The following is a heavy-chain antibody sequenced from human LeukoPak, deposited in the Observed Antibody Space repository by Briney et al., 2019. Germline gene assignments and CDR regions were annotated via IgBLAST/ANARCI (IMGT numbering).Heavy chain of an antibody. J-gene: IGHJ4*02. Sequence: PSETLSLTCAVYGGSFGGYYWSWIRQPPGKGLEWIGEINHSGSTNYNPSLKSRVTISVDTSKKQFSLKLSSVTAADTAVYYCARGVGGYSYGFTPFFDYWGQGTLVTVSS. CDR3: ARGVGGYSYGFTPFFDY. CDR2: INHSGST. CDR1: GGSFGGYY. D-gene: IGHD5-18*01. V-gene: IGHV4-34*01.